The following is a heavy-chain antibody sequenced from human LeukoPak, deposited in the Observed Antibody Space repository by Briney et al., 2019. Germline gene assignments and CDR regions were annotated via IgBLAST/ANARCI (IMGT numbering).Heavy chain of an antibody. D-gene: IGHD6-19*01. Sequence: GGSLRLSCAASGFTFSSYGMHWVRQAPGKGLEWVAVISYDGSNKYYADSVKGRFTISRDNSKNTLYLQMNSLRAEDTAVYYCAKVPARYSSGWYLDYWGQGTLVTVSS. CDR2: ISYDGSNK. CDR3: AKVPARYSSGWYLDY. V-gene: IGHV3-30*18. J-gene: IGHJ4*02. CDR1: GFTFSSYG.